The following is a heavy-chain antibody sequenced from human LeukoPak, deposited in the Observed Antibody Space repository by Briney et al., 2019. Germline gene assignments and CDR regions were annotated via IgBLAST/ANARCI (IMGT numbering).Heavy chain of an antibody. V-gene: IGHV1-69*06. CDR1: GGTFSNYA. Sequence: SVKVSCKASGGTFSNYAIGWVRQAPGQGLEWMGGVIPIFSTANYAQKFQGRVTITADRSTSTAYMELSSLRSDDTAVYYCARARITMVRGVINWFDPWGQGTLVTVSS. D-gene: IGHD3-10*01. CDR3: ARARITMVRGVINWFDP. CDR2: VIPIFSTA. J-gene: IGHJ5*02.